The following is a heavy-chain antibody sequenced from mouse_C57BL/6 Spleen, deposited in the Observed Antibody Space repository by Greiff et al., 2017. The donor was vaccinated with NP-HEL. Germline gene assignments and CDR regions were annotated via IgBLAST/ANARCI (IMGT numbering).Heavy chain of an antibody. CDR2: INPNNGGT. V-gene: IGHV1-18*01. CDR3: ARSPIITTVVEEGYFDY. CDR1: GYTFTDYN. J-gene: IGHJ2*01. Sequence: EVQLQQSGPELVKPGASVKIPCKASGYTFTDYNMDWVKQSHGKSLEWIGDINPNNGGTIYNQKFKGKATLTVDKSSSTAYMELRSLTSEDTAVYYCARSPIITTVVEEGYFDYWGQGTTLTVSS. D-gene: IGHD1-1*01.